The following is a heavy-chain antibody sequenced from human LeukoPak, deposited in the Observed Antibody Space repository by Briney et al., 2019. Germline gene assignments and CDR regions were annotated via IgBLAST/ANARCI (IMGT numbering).Heavy chain of an antibody. CDR2: ITPNGRGT. CDR3: ARGPDFGDYVLGN. V-gene: IGHV1-2*02. J-gene: IGHJ4*02. Sequence: ASVRVSCKTSGYFFTGFFMHWVRQAPGQGLEWMGWITPNGRGTKCAQKFQGRVTMTSDTSISTAYMELSSLRSDDTAVYYCARGPDFGDYVLGNWGQGTLVTVSS. D-gene: IGHD4-17*01. CDR1: GYFFTGFF.